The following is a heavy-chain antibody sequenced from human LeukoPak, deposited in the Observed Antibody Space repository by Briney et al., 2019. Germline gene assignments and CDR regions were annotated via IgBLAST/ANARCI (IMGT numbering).Heavy chain of an antibody. CDR1: GYTFTGYY. V-gene: IGHV1-2*06. D-gene: IGHD3-22*01. Sequence: GASVKVSCKASGYTFTGYYMHWVRQAPGQGLEWMGRINPNSGGTNYAQKLQGRVTMTRDTSISTAYMELSRLRSDDTAVYYCASTEYYYDSSGYYTRYYYGMDVWGQGTTVTVSS. J-gene: IGHJ6*02. CDR2: INPNSGGT. CDR3: ASTEYYYDSSGYYTRYYYGMDV.